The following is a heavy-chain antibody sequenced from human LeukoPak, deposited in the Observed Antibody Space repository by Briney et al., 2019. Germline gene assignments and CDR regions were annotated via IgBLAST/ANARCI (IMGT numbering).Heavy chain of an antibody. Sequence: SETLSLTCTLSGASISSHYSRCLRQSAGQGLEWIGRMSISGNTNYNPSLKSRVTISGDKSKNQFSLKLSSVTAADTAMYYCARQSGGPYVYFDLWGQGTLVTVSS. CDR1: GASISSHY. J-gene: IGHJ4*02. D-gene: IGHD2-15*01. CDR3: ARQSGGPYVYFDL. V-gene: IGHV4-4*07. CDR2: MSISGNT.